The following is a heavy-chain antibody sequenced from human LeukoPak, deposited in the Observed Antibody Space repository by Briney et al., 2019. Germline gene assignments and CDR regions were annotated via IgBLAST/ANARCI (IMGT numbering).Heavy chain of an antibody. CDR1: GYTFTSYG. CDR2: ISAYNGNT. CDR3: ARDYYDSSGYYSDY. Sequence: ASVKVSRKASGYTFTSYGLTWVRQAPGQGLEWMGWISAYNGNTNYAPKLQARVTMTTDTSTSTAYMELRSLRSDDTAVYYCARDYYDSSGYYSDYWGQGTLVTVSS. J-gene: IGHJ4*02. V-gene: IGHV1-18*01. D-gene: IGHD3-22*01.